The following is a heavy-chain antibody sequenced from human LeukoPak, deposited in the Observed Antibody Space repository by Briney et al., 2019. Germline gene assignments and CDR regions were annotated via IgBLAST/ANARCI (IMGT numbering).Heavy chain of an antibody. CDR2: IIPIFGTA. J-gene: IGHJ4*02. CDR3: ARDWKHVGATDTLFDY. CDR1: GGTFSSYA. V-gene: IGHV1-69*13. D-gene: IGHD1-26*01. Sequence: ASVKVSCKASGGTFSSYAISWVRQAPGQGLEWMGGIIPIFGTANYAQKFQGRVTITADESTSTAYMELRSLRSDDTAVYYCARDWKHVGATDTLFDYWGQGTLVTVSS.